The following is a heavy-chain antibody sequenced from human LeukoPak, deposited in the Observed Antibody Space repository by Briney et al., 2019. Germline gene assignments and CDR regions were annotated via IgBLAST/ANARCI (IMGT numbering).Heavy chain of an antibody. V-gene: IGHV4-59*08. CDR3: ARVMGGFDI. Sequence: SETLSLTCTVSGGSISNYYWSWIRQSPGKGLECIGYIYYTRSTNYNPSLKSRVTMSVDTSKNLLSLRLTSVTAADTAVYYCARVMGGFDIWGQGTMVTVSS. J-gene: IGHJ3*02. CDR2: IYYTRST. CDR1: GGSISNYY. D-gene: IGHD2-15*01.